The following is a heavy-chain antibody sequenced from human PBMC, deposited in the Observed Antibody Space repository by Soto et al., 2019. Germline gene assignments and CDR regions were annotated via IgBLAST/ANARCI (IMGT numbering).Heavy chain of an antibody. D-gene: IGHD3-9*01. CDR3: AQCRTYYDILTGYSPRVDAFDI. V-gene: IGHV4-59*01. Sequence: SETLSLTCTVSGGSISSYYWSWIRQPPGKGLEWIGYIYYSGSTNYNPSLKSRVTISVDTSKNQFSLKLSSVTAADTAVYYCAQCRTYYDILTGYSPRVDAFDIWGQGTMVTVSS. CDR1: GGSISSYY. J-gene: IGHJ3*02. CDR2: IYYSGST.